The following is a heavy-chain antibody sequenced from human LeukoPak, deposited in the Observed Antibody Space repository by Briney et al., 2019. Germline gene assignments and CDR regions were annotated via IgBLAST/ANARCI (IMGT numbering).Heavy chain of an antibody. CDR1: GYTLTELS. CDR3: ATARGGSYYGGNDY. D-gene: IGHD1-26*01. Sequence: ASVKVSCKVSGYTLTELSMHWVRQAPGKGLEWMGGFDPEDGETIYAQKFQGRVTMTEDTSTDTAYMELSGLRSEDTAVYYCATARGGSYYGGNDYWGQGTLVTVSS. V-gene: IGHV1-24*01. CDR2: FDPEDGET. J-gene: IGHJ4*02.